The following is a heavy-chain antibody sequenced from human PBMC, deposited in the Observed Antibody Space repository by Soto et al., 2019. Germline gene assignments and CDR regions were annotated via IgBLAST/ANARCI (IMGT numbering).Heavy chain of an antibody. CDR1: GFTFSSYS. V-gene: IGHV3-21*01. CDR2: ISSSSSYI. CDR3: ASSGSFGTVSIDY. Sequence: EVQLVESGGGLVKPGGSLRLSCAASGFTFSSYSMNWVRQAPGKGLEWVSSISSSSSYIYYADSVKGRFTISRDNAKNSLYLQMNSRRAEDTAVYYCASSGSFGTVSIDYWGQGTLVTVSS. D-gene: IGHD3-10*01. J-gene: IGHJ4*02.